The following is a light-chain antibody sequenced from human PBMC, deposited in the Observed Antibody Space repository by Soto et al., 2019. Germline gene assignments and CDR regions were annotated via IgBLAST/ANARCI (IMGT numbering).Light chain of an antibody. CDR1: QGVSSY. J-gene: IGKJ3*01. CDR2: AAS. CDR3: QQLNSYPFT. Sequence: DIQLTQSPSFLSASVGDRVTITCRASQGVSSYLAWYQQKPGKAPKLLIHAASTLQSGVPSRFSGSGSGTEFTLTISSLQPEDSATYFCQQLNSYPFTFGPGTKVDGK. V-gene: IGKV1-9*01.